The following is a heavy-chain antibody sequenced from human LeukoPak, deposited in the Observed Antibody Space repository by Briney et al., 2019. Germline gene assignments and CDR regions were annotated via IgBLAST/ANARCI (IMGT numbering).Heavy chain of an antibody. J-gene: IGHJ4*02. V-gene: IGHV1-69*04. Sequence: SVKVSCKASGGTFSSYAISWVRQAPGQGLEWMGRIIPILGIANYVQKFQGRVTITADKSTSTAYMELSSLRSEDTAVYYCAREAWGVGRDGYNYWGQGTLVTLSS. CDR1: GGTFSSYA. CDR2: IIPILGIA. D-gene: IGHD5-24*01. CDR3: AREAWGVGRDGYNY.